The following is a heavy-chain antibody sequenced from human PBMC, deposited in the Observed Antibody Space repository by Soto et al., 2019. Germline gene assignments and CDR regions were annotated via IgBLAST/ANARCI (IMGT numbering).Heavy chain of an antibody. V-gene: IGHV4-61*05. CDR3: GRGGEAHKMGRH. CDR1: DDSISSTSYY. Sequence: QVQLQESGPGLVKPSETLSLTCSVSDDSISSTSYYWSWIRQPPGRGLEWIGFVHFSGSLHYNASLRNRAIISVDTSRRQISLKLTSVTAADTAVYFCGRGGEAHKMGRHWGQGTLVTVSS. D-gene: IGHD2-8*01. CDR2: VHFSGSL. J-gene: IGHJ1*01.